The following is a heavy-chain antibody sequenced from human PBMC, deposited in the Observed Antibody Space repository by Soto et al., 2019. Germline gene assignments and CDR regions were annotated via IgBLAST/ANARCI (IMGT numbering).Heavy chain of an antibody. D-gene: IGHD5-12*01. J-gene: IGHJ4*02. CDR3: ASRVEGLYSGNDRYYFDY. V-gene: IGHV4-39*01. CDR2: IYYSGTS. Sequence: SKTLSLTCTGSGVYISTSAYDWGWIRQIRGKGLEWIGTIYYSGTSYHNPSLKSRVTISVDTSKNQFSLTLTSVTAADTAVYYCASRVEGLYSGNDRYYFDYWGQGTLVT. CDR1: GVYISTSAYD.